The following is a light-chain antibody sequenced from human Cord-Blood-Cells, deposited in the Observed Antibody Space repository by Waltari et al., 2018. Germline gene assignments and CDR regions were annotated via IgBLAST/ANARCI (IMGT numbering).Light chain of an antibody. V-gene: IGLV2-23*01. CDR2: EGS. CDR1: SSDVGSYNL. Sequence: QSALTQPASVSGSPGQSIPISCTGTSSDVGSYNLVSCYQQHPGKAPKLMIYEGSKRPSGVSIRFSGSRSGNTAALTISGLQAEDEADYYCCSYAGSSTFVFGTGTKVTVL. CDR3: CSYAGSSTFV. J-gene: IGLJ1*01.